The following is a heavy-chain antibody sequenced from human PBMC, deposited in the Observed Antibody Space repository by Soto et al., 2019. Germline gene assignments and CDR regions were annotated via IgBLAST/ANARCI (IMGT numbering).Heavy chain of an antibody. Sequence: QITLKESGPTLVKPTQTLTLTCTFSGFSLSTTRVAVGWIRQPPGKALEWLALIYWDDDKRHSPFLKSRLTISKHTSKNQVVLTMTHMDPVDTAPYDCAHSVVAGLGYYFDHWGQGTLVTVSS. CDR1: GFSLSTTRVA. D-gene: IGHD6-19*01. J-gene: IGHJ4*02. V-gene: IGHV2-5*02. CDR2: IYWDDDK. CDR3: AHSVVAGLGYYFDH.